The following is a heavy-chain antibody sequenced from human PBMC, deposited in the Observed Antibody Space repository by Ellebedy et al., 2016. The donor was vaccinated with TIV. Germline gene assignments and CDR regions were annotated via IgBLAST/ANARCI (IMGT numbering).Heavy chain of an antibody. J-gene: IGHJ2*01. Sequence: PGGSLRLSCAASGFTFNNYALSWVRQAPGKGLEWVSTVSVGGGSTYYADSVKGRFTISRDNSENSLYLQMNSLRVEDSAIDYCAKGAGKEVDGLFRKLWYFDLWGRGTLVTVSS. D-gene: IGHD6-19*01. V-gene: IGHV3-23*01. CDR1: GFTFNNYA. CDR2: VSVGGGST. CDR3: AKGAGKEVDGLFRKLWYFDL.